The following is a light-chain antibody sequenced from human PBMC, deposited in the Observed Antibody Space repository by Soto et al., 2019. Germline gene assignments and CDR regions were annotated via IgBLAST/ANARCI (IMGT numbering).Light chain of an antibody. V-gene: IGKV3-11*01. J-gene: IGKJ1*01. Sequence: DSVLTQSPATLSLSPGERATLSCRASQSVGIYLAWYQQRRGQAPRLLIYDASTSATGIPARFSGSGSGTDFTLTISSLEPEDFAVYYCQQRGTWPPTFGQGTKVDIK. CDR2: DAS. CDR3: QQRGTWPPT. CDR1: QSVGIY.